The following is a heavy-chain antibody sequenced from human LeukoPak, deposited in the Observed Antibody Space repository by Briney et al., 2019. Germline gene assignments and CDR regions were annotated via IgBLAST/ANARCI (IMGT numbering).Heavy chain of an antibody. V-gene: IGHV5-51*03. CDR2: IYPGDSDT. Sequence: GESLKISCKGSGYSFTSYWIGWVRQMPGKGLEWMGTIYPGDSDTRYSPSFQGQVTILADKSISTACLQWSSLKASDTAMYYCARPYCSGGSCFGDAFDIWGQGTMVTVSS. CDR1: GYSFTSYW. D-gene: IGHD2-15*01. CDR3: ARPYCSGGSCFGDAFDI. J-gene: IGHJ3*02.